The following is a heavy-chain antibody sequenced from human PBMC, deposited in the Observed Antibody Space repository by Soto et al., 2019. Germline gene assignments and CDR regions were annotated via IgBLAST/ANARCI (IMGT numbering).Heavy chain of an antibody. CDR3: AKTYYYDSSGPIDY. Sequence: GGSLRLSCAASGFTFSSYGMHWVRQAPGKGLEWVAVISYDGSNKYYADSVKGRFTISRDNSKNTLYLQMNSLRAEDTAVYYCAKTYYYDSSGPIDYWGQGTLVTVSS. CDR2: ISYDGSNK. V-gene: IGHV3-30*18. J-gene: IGHJ4*02. CDR1: GFTFSSYG. D-gene: IGHD3-22*01.